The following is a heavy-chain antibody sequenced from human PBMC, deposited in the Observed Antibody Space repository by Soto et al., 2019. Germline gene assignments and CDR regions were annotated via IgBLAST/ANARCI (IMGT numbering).Heavy chain of an antibody. Sequence: GGSLRLSCVASGFTFSDYYMSWIRQAPGKGLEWVSYISSSSSYTNYTDSVKGRFTISRDNARNSLYLQMNSLRAEDTAVYYCARGLTVASYFDYWGQGTLVTVSS. CDR2: ISSSSSYT. CDR1: GFTFSDYY. V-gene: IGHV3-11*06. J-gene: IGHJ4*02. D-gene: IGHD4-17*01. CDR3: ARGLTVASYFDY.